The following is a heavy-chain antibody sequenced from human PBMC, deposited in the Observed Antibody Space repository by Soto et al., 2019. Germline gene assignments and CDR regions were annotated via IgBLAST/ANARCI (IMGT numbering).Heavy chain of an antibody. Sequence: ASVKVSCKASGNTFNNHAVSWLRQAPGQGLEWMGWISTYSGTRNYARKFQDRVTMSGDTSTSTVYMELRSLTSNDTAIYYCAGDPNTSRFDYWGQGTPVTVSS. CDR3: AGDPNTSRFDY. J-gene: IGHJ4*02. CDR2: ISTYSGTR. D-gene: IGHD2-2*01. V-gene: IGHV1-18*01. CDR1: GNTFNNHA.